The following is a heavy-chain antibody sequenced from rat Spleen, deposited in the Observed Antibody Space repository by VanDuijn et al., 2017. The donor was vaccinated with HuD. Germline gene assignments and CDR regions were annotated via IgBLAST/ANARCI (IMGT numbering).Heavy chain of an antibody. V-gene: IGHV2-43*01. CDR2: IWSNGGT. J-gene: IGHJ3*01. CDR1: GFSLTNFH. Sequence: QVQLKESGPGLVQPSQTLSLTCTVSGFSLTNFHVTWVRQPPGQGLAWMGVIWSNGGTDYNSAINSRLSISRYTSKSQVFLKMNSLQTEDTAMYFCARLNYGYNPFAYWGQGTLVTVSS. CDR3: ARLNYGYNPFAY. D-gene: IGHD1-9*01.